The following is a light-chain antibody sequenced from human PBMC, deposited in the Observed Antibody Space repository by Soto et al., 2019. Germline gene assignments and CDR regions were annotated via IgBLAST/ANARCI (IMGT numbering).Light chain of an antibody. CDR1: SSDVGAYNY. CDR2: DVS. V-gene: IGLV2-14*01. Sequence: SALTQPASVSGSPGQSITISCTGTSSDVGAYNYVSWYQQEPGKAPKLMIYDVSNRPSGISARFSGSKSGNTASLTISGLQAEDEADYYCNSYATSNTYVFGTGTKVTVL. CDR3: NSYATSNTYV. J-gene: IGLJ1*01.